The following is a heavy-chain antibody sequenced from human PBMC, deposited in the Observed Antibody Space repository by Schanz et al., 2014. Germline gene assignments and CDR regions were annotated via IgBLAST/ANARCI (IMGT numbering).Heavy chain of an antibody. CDR1: GYTFTDYY. V-gene: IGHV1-2*06. CDR3: ARDMLDIVATMDDDAFDI. CDR2: INPNSGGT. Sequence: QVQLVQSGAEVKKLGASVKVSCKASGYTFTDYYMHWVRQAPGQGLEWMGRINPNSGGTNYAQKFQGRISMTRETSISTAYMEMSRLISDDTAVYYCARDMLDIVATMDDDAFDIWGQGTMVTVSS. D-gene: IGHD5-12*01. J-gene: IGHJ3*02.